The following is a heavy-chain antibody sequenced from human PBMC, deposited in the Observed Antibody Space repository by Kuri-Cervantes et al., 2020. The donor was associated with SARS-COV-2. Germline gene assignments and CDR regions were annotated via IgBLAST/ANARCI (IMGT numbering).Heavy chain of an antibody. J-gene: IGHJ4*02. Sequence: ASVNVSCKASGYTFSGYYIHWVRQAPGQGLEWMGWINPNDGGTKYARKFQDWVTMTRDTSVTTVYLDLSRLKSDDTAGYYCSRGRGGTPHSPGGFWGQGTLVTVSS. CDR3: SRGRGGTPHSPGGF. CDR1: GYTFSGYY. V-gene: IGHV1-2*04. D-gene: IGHD1-1*01. CDR2: INPNDGGT.